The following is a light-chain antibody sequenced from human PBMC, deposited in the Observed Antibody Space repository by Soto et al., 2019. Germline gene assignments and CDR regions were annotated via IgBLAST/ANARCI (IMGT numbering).Light chain of an antibody. CDR2: EVS. V-gene: IGLV2-8*01. J-gene: IGLJ2*01. Sequence: QSALTQPPSASGSPGQSVTISCTGTSSDVGGYNYVSWYQQHPGKAPKLMIYEVSKRPSGVPDRFSGSRSGNTASLTVSGLQAEDEADYYCATWDDSLVFGGGTKLTVL. CDR3: ATWDDSLV. CDR1: SSDVGGYNY.